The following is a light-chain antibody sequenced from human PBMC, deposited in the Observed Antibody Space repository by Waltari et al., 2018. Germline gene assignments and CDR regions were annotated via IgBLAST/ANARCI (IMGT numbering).Light chain of an antibody. V-gene: IGLV2-14*01. Sequence: QSALTQPASVSGSPGQSITISCTGLSSDVGHYNYVSWYQQHPGKAPKLMIFEVSNRPSGVSNRFSGSKSGNTASLTISGLQAEDEADYYCSSYASSSTLVFATGTKVTVL. J-gene: IGLJ1*01. CDR1: SSDVGHYNY. CDR3: SSYASSSTLV. CDR2: EVS.